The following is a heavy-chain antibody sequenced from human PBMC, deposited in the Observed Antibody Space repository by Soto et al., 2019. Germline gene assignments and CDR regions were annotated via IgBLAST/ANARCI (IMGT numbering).Heavy chain of an antibody. V-gene: IGHV3-21*01. D-gene: IGHD3-3*01. CDR2: ISSSSSYI. J-gene: IGHJ4*02. CDR3: ARGRLRFLEWLLPDY. Sequence: EVQLVESGGGLVKPGGSLRLSCAASGFTFSSYSMNWVRQAPGKGLEWVSSISSSSSYIYYAESVKGRFTITRDNAKNSLYLQMNSLRAEDTAVYYCARGRLRFLEWLLPDYWGQGTLVTVSS. CDR1: GFTFSSYS.